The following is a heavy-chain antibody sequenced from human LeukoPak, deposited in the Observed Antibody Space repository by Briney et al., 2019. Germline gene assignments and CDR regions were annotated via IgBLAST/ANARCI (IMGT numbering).Heavy chain of an antibody. CDR3: ARIELYGGNLAY. Sequence: PGGSLRLSCAASGFTFSSYTMNWVRQAPGKGLELVSSISISSSFLYYADSVKGRLTISRDNAKNSLYLQMNSLRAEDTAVYYCARIELYGGNLAYWGQGTLVTVSS. CDR2: ISISSSFL. D-gene: IGHD4-23*01. V-gene: IGHV3-21*01. CDR1: GFTFSSYT. J-gene: IGHJ4*02.